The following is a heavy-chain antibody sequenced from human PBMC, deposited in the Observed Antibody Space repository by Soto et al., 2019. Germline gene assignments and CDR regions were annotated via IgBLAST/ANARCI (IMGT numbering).Heavy chain of an antibody. CDR1: GFPFSNYY. CDR3: ATDPPWSAMDV. D-gene: IGHD2-8*02. Sequence: EVQLLESGGGLVQPGGSLRLSCVASGFPFSNYYMDWVRQAPGKGLEWVAVISGSEDNIHYADSVKGRFTISRDNSMNTLYLQINSLGAAARAIYYGATDPPWSAMDVWGQGTTVTFSS. V-gene: IGHV3-23*01. CDR2: ISGSEDNI. J-gene: IGHJ6*02.